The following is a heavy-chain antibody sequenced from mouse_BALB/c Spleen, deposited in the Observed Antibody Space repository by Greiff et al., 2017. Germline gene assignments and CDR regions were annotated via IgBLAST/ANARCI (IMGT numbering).Heavy chain of an antibody. D-gene: IGHD2-14*01. J-gene: IGHJ3*01. CDR2: INPSNGGT. V-gene: IGHV1S81*02. Sequence: QVQLKESGAELVKPGASVKLSCKASGYTFTSYYMYWVKQRPGQGLEWIGEINPSNGGTNFNEKFKSKATLTVDKSSSTAYMQLSSLTSEDSAVYYSTRGGDRYGAYWGQGTLVTVSA. CDR1: GYTFTSYY. CDR3: TRGGDRYGAY.